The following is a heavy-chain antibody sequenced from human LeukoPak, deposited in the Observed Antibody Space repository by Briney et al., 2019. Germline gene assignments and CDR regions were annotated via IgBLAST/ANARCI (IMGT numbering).Heavy chain of an antibody. CDR2: IYYSGST. Sequence: PSETLSLTCTVSGGSISSYYWSWIRQPPGKGLEWIGYIYYSGSTNYNPSLKSRVTISVDTSKNQFSLKLTSVTAADTAVYYCARDVMVRGVDYWGQGTLVTVSS. J-gene: IGHJ4*02. V-gene: IGHV4-59*12. CDR3: ARDVMVRGVDY. CDR1: GGSISSYY. D-gene: IGHD3-10*01.